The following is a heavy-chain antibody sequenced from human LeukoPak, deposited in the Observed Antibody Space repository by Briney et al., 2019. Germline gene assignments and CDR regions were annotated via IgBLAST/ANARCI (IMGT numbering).Heavy chain of an antibody. Sequence: ASVKVSCKASGYTFTGYFMRWVRQAPGQGLEWMGWINPNTGDTRYAQKFQGRVTMTRDTSISTAYLELSRLRSDDTAVYYCARKSMAAVGTFDYWGQGTLVTVSS. V-gene: IGHV1-2*02. CDR3: ARKSMAAVGTFDY. CDR2: INPNTGDT. J-gene: IGHJ4*02. D-gene: IGHD6-13*01. CDR1: GYTFTGYF.